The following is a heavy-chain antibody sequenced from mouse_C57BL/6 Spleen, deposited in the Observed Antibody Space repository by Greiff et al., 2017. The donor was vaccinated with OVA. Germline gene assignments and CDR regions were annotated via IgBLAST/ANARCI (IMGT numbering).Heavy chain of an antibody. CDR2: IYPGDGDT. Sequence: QVQLQQSGAELVKPGASVKISCKASGYAFSSYWMNWVKQRPGTGLEWIGQIYPGDGDTNYNGKFKGKATLTADKSSSTAYMQLSSLTSEDSAVYFCASYGSSYDWYFDVWGTGTTVTVSS. CDR1: GYAFSSYW. D-gene: IGHD1-1*01. V-gene: IGHV1-80*01. J-gene: IGHJ1*03. CDR3: ASYGSSYDWYFDV.